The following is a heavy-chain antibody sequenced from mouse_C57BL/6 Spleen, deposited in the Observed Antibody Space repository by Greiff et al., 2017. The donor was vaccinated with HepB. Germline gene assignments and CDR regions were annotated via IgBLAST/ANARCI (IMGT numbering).Heavy chain of an antibody. CDR2: INPNNGGT. V-gene: IGHV1-26*01. D-gene: IGHD2-9*01. Sequence: VQLQQSGPELVKPGASVKISCKASGYTFTDYYMNWVKQSHGKSLEWIGDINPNNGGTSYNQKFKGKATLTVDKSSSTAYMELRSLTSEDSAVYYCARSPTTVSDYYAMDYWGQGTSVTVSS. J-gene: IGHJ4*01. CDR3: ARSPTTVSDYYAMDY. CDR1: GYTFTDYY.